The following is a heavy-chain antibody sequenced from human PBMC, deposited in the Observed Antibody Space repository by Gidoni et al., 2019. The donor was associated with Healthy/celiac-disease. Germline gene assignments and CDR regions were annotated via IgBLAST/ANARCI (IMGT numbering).Heavy chain of an antibody. CDR1: GFTFGDYA. CDR3: TAGRLLFLWFDP. Sequence: EVQLVESGVGLVQPGRSLRLYCTASGFTFGDYAISWFRQAPGKGLEWVGFIRSKAYGGTTEYAASVKGRFTISRDDSKSIAYLQMNSLKTEDTAVYYCTAGRLLFLWFDPWSQGTLVTVSS. CDR2: IRSKAYGGTT. V-gene: IGHV3-49*03. J-gene: IGHJ5*02. D-gene: IGHD2-21*02.